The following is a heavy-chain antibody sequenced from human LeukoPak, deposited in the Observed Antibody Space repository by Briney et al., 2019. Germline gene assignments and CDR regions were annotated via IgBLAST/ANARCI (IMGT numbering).Heavy chain of an antibody. Sequence: SETLSLTCAVYGGSFSGYYCGWIRQTPGKGREWSGTIFYSGGTYYSPSLTSRVTTSLDTSRNQFSLKLNSVTAADTAVYYCAKSNGYGLVDIWGQGTMVTVSS. CDR2: IFYSGGT. J-gene: IGHJ3*02. CDR3: AKSNGYGLVDI. D-gene: IGHD3-10*01. V-gene: IGHV4-34*12. CDR1: GGSFSGYY.